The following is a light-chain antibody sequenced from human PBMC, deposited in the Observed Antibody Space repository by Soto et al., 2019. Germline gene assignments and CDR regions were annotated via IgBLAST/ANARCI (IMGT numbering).Light chain of an antibody. CDR2: GAS. V-gene: IGKV3-15*01. CDR1: QSLSSN. J-gene: IGKJ1*01. CDR3: QHYNNWPPWT. Sequence: EIVMTQSPATLSVSPGERATLSCRASQSLSSNLAWYQQKPGQAPRLLTYGASTRATGIPARFSGSGSGTEFTLTISSLQSEDFAVYYCQHYNNWPPWTFGQGTKVDIK.